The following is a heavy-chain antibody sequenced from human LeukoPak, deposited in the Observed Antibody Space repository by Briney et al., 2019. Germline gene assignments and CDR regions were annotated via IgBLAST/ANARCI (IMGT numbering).Heavy chain of an antibody. CDR3: ATAPFTLGLGELFQYDY. V-gene: IGHV1-24*01. Sequence: ASVKVSCKVSGYTLTELSMHWVRQAPGKGLEWMGGFDPEDGETIYAQKFQGRVTMTEDTSTDTAYMELSSLRSEDTAVYYCATAPFTLGLGELFQYDYWGQGTLVTVSS. D-gene: IGHD3-10*01. CDR1: GYTLTELS. CDR2: FDPEDGET. J-gene: IGHJ4*02.